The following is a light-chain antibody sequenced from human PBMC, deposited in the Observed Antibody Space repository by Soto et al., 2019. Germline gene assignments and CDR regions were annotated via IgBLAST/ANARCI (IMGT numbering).Light chain of an antibody. V-gene: IGKV1-39*01. Sequence: DIQMTQSPSSLSASIGARVTIACRASQTIHSYLNWYQQKPGKAPKLLISSASSLQSGVPSRFSGGGFGTDFTLTISSLQAEDFATYYWQQSHDVPLSFGQGTKVEI. CDR2: SAS. J-gene: IGKJ1*01. CDR3: QQSHDVPLS. CDR1: QTIHSY.